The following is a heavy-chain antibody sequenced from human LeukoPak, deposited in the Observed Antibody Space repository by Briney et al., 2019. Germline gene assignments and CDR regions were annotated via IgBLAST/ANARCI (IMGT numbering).Heavy chain of an antibody. J-gene: IGHJ4*02. Sequence: GGSLRLSCAASGFTFSNAWMSWVRQAPGKGLEWVGRIKSKYDGGTTDYAAPVKGRFTISRDDSKNTLYLQMNSLKTEDTAVYYCTTDRKWGGATGGFDYWGQGTLVTVSS. CDR2: IKSKYDGGTT. CDR1: GFTFSNAW. V-gene: IGHV3-15*01. CDR3: TTDRKWGGATGGFDY. D-gene: IGHD1-26*01.